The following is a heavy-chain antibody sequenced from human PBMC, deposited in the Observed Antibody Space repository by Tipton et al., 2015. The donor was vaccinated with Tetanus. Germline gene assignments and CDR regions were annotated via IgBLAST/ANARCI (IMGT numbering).Heavy chain of an antibody. CDR3: ARFEYYDILTDGTWDYYGMDV. J-gene: IGHJ6*02. Sequence: TLSLTCTVSGGSISSYYWSWIRQPPGKGLEWIGYIYYSGSTNYNPSLKSRVTISVDTSKSQFSLKLSSVTAADTAVYYCARFEYYDILTDGTWDYYGMDVWGQGTTVTVSS. V-gene: IGHV4-59*01. CDR2: IYYSGST. CDR1: GGSISSYY. D-gene: IGHD3-9*01.